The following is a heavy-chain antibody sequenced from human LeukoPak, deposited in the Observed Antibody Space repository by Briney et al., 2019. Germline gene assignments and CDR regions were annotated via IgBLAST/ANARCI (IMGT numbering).Heavy chain of an antibody. V-gene: IGHV3-74*01. CDR3: SSRLFD. CDR1: GFTFSTYW. J-gene: IGHJ4*02. D-gene: IGHD6-25*01. Sequence: GGSLRLSCAASGFTFSTYWVHWVRQAPGKGLVWVSCIKSDGSSTIYADSVKGRFTISRDNAKSTLYLQMNSLRAEDTAVYYCSSRLFDWGQGTLVTVSS. CDR2: IKSDGSST.